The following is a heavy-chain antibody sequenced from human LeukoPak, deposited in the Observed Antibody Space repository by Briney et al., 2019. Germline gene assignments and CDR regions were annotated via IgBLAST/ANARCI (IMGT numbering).Heavy chain of an antibody. J-gene: IGHJ6*03. V-gene: IGHV3-30*03. CDR3: ARLRVDSYLSSSWKFYYYYYMDV. D-gene: IGHD6-13*01. CDR1: GFTFSSYG. CDR2: ISYDGSNK. Sequence: PGRSLRLSCAASGFTFSSYGMHWVRQAPGKGLEWVAVISYDGSNKYYADSVKGRFTISRDNSKNTLYLQMNSLRAEDTAVYYCARLRVDSYLSSSWKFYYYYYMDVWGKGTTVTVSS.